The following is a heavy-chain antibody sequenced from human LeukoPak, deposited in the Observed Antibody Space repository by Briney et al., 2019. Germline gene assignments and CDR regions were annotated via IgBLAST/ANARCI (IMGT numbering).Heavy chain of an antibody. D-gene: IGHD5-24*01. CDR1: GYIFTAYY. V-gene: IGHV1-2*02. CDR2: INGNSGGT. Sequence: ASVKVSCKASGYIFTAYYMHWVRQAPGQGPEWMGWINGNSGGTNYARKFRGRVTMTRDTSITTAYMEVSGLTSDDTAVYFCTRGEIDGPDFDQWGQGTLATVSS. CDR3: TRGEIDGPDFDQ. J-gene: IGHJ4*02.